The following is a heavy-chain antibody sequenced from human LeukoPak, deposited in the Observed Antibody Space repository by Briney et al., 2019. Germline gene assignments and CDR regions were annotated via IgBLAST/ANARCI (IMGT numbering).Heavy chain of an antibody. CDR1: GFTFSSYS. D-gene: IGHD4-17*01. Sequence: GGSLRLSCAASGFTFSSYSMNWVRQAPGKGLEWVSSISSSSSYMHSADSVKGRFTISRDDAKNSLYLQMNNLKAEDTAVYYCARGGLESTVTTFGYWGQGTLVTVSS. J-gene: IGHJ4*02. V-gene: IGHV3-21*01. CDR3: ARGGLESTVTTFGY. CDR2: ISSSSSYM.